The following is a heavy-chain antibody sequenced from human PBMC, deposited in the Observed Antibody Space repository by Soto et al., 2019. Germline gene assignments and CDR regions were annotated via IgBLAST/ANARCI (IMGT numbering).Heavy chain of an antibody. Sequence: QITLKESGPTLVKPTQTLTLTCTFSGFSLSTSGVGVGWIRQPPGKALEWLALIYWDDDKRYSPSLKSRLTITKDTSKSQVVLTMTNMDPVDTAAYYCAHRRAAMVTAGWFDPWGQGTLVTVSS. CDR3: AHRRAAMVTAGWFDP. CDR2: IYWDDDK. V-gene: IGHV2-5*02. J-gene: IGHJ5*02. CDR1: GFSLSTSGVG. D-gene: IGHD5-18*01.